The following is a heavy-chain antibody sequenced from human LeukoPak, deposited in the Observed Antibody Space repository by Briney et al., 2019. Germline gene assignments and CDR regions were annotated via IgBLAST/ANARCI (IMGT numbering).Heavy chain of an antibody. CDR2: IKEVGTGR. CDR3: AGHQLES. Sequence: PGGSLRLSCATSGLALSSSWMLWVRQAPGKGLEWVANIKEVGTGRYYVDSVKGRFTISRDNAKSSLYLQMDCLRVEDTAVYFCAGHQLESWGQEIGVTVLS. CDR1: GLALSSSW. D-gene: IGHD1-1*01. V-gene: IGHV3-7*01. J-gene: IGHJ4*02.